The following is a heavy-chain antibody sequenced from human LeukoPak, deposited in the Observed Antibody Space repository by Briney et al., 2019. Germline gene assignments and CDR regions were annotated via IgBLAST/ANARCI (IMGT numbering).Heavy chain of an antibody. V-gene: IGHV3-30-3*01. Sequence: GRSLRLSGVASRFTFIIYPMHWVHQAPGKGLEGVAVVSDNGNKKIAADVVKGRFTIPRDNSKNTLSLQMNSLRGEDTAVYYCARGQLLLEGYFYYMDVWGEGATVAVSS. D-gene: IGHD2-2*01. CDR1: RFTFIIYP. J-gene: IGHJ6*03. CDR2: VSDNGNKK. CDR3: ARGQLLLEGYFYYMDV.